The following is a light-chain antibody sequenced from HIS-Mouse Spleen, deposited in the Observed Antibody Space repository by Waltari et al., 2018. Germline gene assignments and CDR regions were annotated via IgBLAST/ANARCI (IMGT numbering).Light chain of an antibody. Sequence: QSALTQPRSVSGSPGQSVTISCTGTSSDVGGYNYFPWYQQPPGKAPKLMIYDVSKRPSGVPDRFSGSKSGNTASLTISGLQAEDEADYYCCSYAGSYTGVFGTGTKVTVL. CDR1: SSDVGGYNY. CDR2: DVS. CDR3: CSYAGSYTGV. J-gene: IGLJ1*01. V-gene: IGLV2-11*01.